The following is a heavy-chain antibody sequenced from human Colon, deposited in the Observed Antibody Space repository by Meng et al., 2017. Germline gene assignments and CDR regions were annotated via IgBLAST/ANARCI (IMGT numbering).Heavy chain of an antibody. CDR3: ARDPSGLLVGATRDYGMDV. J-gene: IGHJ6*01. CDR2: ISSSGSIK. CDR1: GFTLRSYE. D-gene: IGHD1-26*01. V-gene: IGHV3-48*03. Sequence: GGSLRPSCEAPGFTLRSYEMHGVRQAPGRGLEWVSFISSSGSIKYYAASVKGRFTISRDNAQNSLYLQMNSLRAEDTAVYYCARDPSGLLVGATRDYGMDVWGQGNTV.